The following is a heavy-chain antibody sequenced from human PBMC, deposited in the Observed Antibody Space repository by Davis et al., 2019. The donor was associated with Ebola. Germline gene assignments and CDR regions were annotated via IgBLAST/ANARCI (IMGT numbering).Heavy chain of an antibody. D-gene: IGHD3-3*01. Sequence: PAGSLRLSCVASGYTFRSDAATCVRQAPGNGLEWVTTIAESGLDTYYAGSVKGRFIVSRDNSKNTLSLQMNSLRGEDTAVYYCARVQNYDFWSGLGHWGQGVLVTVSS. CDR3: ARVQNYDFWSGLGH. J-gene: IGHJ4*02. V-gene: IGHV3-23*01. CDR1: GYTFRSDA. CDR2: IAESGLDT.